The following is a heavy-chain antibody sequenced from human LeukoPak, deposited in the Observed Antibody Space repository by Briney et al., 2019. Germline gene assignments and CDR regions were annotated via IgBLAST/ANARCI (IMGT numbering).Heavy chain of an antibody. CDR2: INHSGST. V-gene: IGHV4-34*01. J-gene: IGHJ4*02. CDR3: ARGGLVRFWSGYDFGY. CDR1: GGSFSGYY. D-gene: IGHD3-3*01. Sequence: SETLSLTCAVYGGSFSGYYWSWIRQPPGKGLEWIGEINHSGSTNYNPSLKSRVTISVDTSKNQFSLKLSSVTAADTAVYYCARGGLVRFWSGYDFGYWGQGTLVTVSS.